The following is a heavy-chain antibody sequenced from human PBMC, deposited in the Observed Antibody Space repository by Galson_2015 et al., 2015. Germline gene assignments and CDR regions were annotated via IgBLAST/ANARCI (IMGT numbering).Heavy chain of an antibody. CDR1: GDSVSSNSAA. Sequence: CAISGDSVSSNSAAWNWIRRSPSRGLEWLGRTYYRSKWYNDYAVSVKSRITINPDTSKNQFSLQLNSVTPEDTAVYYCAREVQRIYYFDYWGQGTLVTVSS. D-gene: IGHD6-25*01. V-gene: IGHV6-1*01. CDR2: TYYRSKWYN. CDR3: AREVQRIYYFDY. J-gene: IGHJ4*02.